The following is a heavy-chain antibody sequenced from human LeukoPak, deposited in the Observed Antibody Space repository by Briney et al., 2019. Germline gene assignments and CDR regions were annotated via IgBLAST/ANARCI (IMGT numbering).Heavy chain of an antibody. Sequence: ASVKVSCKASGYTFTSYYMHWVRQAPGQGLEWMGIINPSGGSTSYAQKFQGRVTMTRDTSTSTVYMELSSLRSEDTAVYYCARVQTTVTPLDAFDIWGQGTMVTVSS. CDR1: GYTFTSYY. CDR3: ARVQTTVTPLDAFDI. V-gene: IGHV1-46*01. J-gene: IGHJ3*02. D-gene: IGHD4-17*01. CDR2: INPSGGST.